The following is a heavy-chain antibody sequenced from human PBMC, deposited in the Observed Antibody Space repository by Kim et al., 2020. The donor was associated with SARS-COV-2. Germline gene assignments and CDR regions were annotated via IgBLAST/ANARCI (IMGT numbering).Heavy chain of an antibody. D-gene: IGHD2-21*02. CDR1: GFTFTRVW. J-gene: IGHJ4*02. Sequence: GGSLRLSCAASGFTFTRVWLSWVRQAPGKGLEWVGRTRSKIDGGTTDYAAPVKGRFTISRDDSKNTLYLQMNGLTTEDTAVYYCTTDWERSGGLCDGDTCWPASLWGQGAMVTVSA. CDR3: TTDWERSGGLCDGDTCWPASL. CDR2: TRSKIDGGTT. V-gene: IGHV3-15*01.